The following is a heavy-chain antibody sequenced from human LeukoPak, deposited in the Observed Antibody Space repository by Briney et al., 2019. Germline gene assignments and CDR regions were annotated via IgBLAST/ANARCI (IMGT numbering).Heavy chain of an antibody. V-gene: IGHV1-46*01. CDR2: INPSGGST. Sequence: ASVKVSCKASGDSFTSYYMHWVRQAPGQGLEWMGIINPSGGSTSYAQKFQGRVTMTEDTSTDTAYMELSSLRSEDTAVYYCATDGSIGAAAFDIWGQGTMVTVSS. CDR3: ATDGSIGAAAFDI. D-gene: IGHD1-26*01. J-gene: IGHJ3*02. CDR1: GDSFTSYY.